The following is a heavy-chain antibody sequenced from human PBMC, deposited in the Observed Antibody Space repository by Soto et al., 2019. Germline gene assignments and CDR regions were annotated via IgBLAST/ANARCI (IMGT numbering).Heavy chain of an antibody. CDR1: GRTFSSYA. Sequence: QVQLVQSGAEVKKPGSSVKVSCKASGRTFSSYAISWVRQAPGQGLEWMGGIIPIFGTTNYAQKFQGRVTITADESTSTAYMELSSLRSEDTAVYYCARDRTMIETEFDPWGQGTLVTVSS. CDR2: IIPIFGTT. CDR3: ARDRTMIETEFDP. J-gene: IGHJ5*02. V-gene: IGHV1-69*01. D-gene: IGHD3-22*01.